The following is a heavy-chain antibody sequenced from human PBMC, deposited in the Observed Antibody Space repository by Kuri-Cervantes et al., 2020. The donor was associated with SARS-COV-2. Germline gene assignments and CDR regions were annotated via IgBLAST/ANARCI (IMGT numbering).Heavy chain of an antibody. J-gene: IGHJ4*02. Sequence: ASVKVSCKASGYTFTSYYMHWVRQAPGQGLEWMGIINPSGGSTSYAQKFQGRVTMTRDTSTSTAYMELSRLTSEDTAIYYCYCAPKEGFDSWGQGTLVTVSS. D-gene: IGHD2-21*01. V-gene: IGHV1-46*01. CDR1: GYTFTSYY. CDR3: YCAPKEGFDS. CDR2: INPSGGST.